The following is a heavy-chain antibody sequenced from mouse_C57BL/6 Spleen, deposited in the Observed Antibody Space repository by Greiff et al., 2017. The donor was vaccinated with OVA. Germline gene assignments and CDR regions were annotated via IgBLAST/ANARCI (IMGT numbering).Heavy chain of an antibody. CDR3: ARTGDYDASWYCDV. J-gene: IGHJ1*03. CDR1: GYAFSSYW. Sequence: QVQLKESGAELVKPGASVKISCKASGYAFSSYWMNWVKQRPGKGLEWIGQIYPGDGDTNYNGKFKGKATLTADQSSSTAYMQLSSLTSEDSAVYFCARTGDYDASWYCDVWGTGTTVTVSS. D-gene: IGHD2-4*01. V-gene: IGHV1-80*01. CDR2: IYPGDGDT.